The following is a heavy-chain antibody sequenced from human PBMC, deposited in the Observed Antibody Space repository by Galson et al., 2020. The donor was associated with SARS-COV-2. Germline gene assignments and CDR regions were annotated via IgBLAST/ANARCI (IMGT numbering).Heavy chain of an antibody. J-gene: IGHJ2*01. Sequence: SETLSLTCAVSGGSIPSGGYSWTWIRQAPGQALEWLGYLYQSGATQYHPSLTSRLTISVTRSKHHLSLDSTSVTVAASAVSHCARRYTYGLSPYWYFDLWGPGTLGTVSS. CDR1: GGSIPSGGYS. V-gene: IGHV4-30-2*01. CDR2: LYQSGAT. CDR3: ARRYTYGLSPYWYFDL. D-gene: IGHD5-18*01.